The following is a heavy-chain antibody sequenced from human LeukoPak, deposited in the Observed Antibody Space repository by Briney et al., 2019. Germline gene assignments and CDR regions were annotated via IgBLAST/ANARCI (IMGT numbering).Heavy chain of an antibody. Sequence: SETLSLTCTVSGGSISSSSYYWGWIRQPPGKGLEWIGSIYYGGSTYYNPSLKSRVTIYVDTSKNQFSLKLSSVTAADTAVYYCARVIRDTAMAYLDNWGQGTLVTVSS. CDR1: GGSISSSSYY. J-gene: IGHJ4*02. CDR3: ARVIRDTAMAYLDN. V-gene: IGHV4-39*01. CDR2: IYYGGST. D-gene: IGHD5-18*01.